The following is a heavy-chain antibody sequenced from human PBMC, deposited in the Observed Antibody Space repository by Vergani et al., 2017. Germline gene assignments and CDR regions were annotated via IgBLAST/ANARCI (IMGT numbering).Heavy chain of an antibody. D-gene: IGHD4-17*01. CDR3: AKEDYGDRFDY. CDR2: IWYDGSNK. Sequence: QVQLVESGGGVVQPGRSLRLSCAASGFTFSSYGMHWVRQAPGKGLEGVAVIWYDGSNKYYADSVKGRFTTSRDNSKNTLYLQMNSLRAEDTAVYYWAKEDYGDRFDYWGQGTLVTVSS. CDR1: GFTFSSYG. J-gene: IGHJ4*02. V-gene: IGHV3-33*06.